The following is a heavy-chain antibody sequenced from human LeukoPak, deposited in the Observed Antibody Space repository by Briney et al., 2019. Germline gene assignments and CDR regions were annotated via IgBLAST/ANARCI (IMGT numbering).Heavy chain of an antibody. D-gene: IGHD2-2*02. V-gene: IGHV3-30*02. J-gene: IGHJ4*02. CDR3: AKERKYLPFDC. CDR1: GFTFSTYG. Sequence: QSGGSLRLSCAASGFTFSTYGMHWVRQAPGKGLEWVAFIQNDEIDKFYADSVRGRFTVSRDNSRDTMYLQMNSLRVEDTAVYYCAKERKYLPFDCWGQGTLVTVSS. CDR2: IQNDEIDK.